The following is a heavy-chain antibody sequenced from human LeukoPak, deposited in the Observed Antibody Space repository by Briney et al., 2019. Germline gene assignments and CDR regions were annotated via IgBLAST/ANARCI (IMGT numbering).Heavy chain of an antibody. Sequence: GGSLRLSCAASGFTFSSYAMHWVRQAPGKGLEWVAVISYDGSNKYYADSVKGRFTISRDNSKNTLYLQMNSLRAEDTAVYYCARSDDYGDYEGYWGQGTLVTVSS. V-gene: IGHV3-30*04. CDR2: ISYDGSNK. CDR1: GFTFSSYA. D-gene: IGHD4-17*01. J-gene: IGHJ4*02. CDR3: ARSDDYGDYEGY.